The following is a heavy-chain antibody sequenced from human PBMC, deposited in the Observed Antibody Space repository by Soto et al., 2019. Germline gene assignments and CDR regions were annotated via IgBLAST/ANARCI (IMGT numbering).Heavy chain of an antibody. CDR3: TRAERWLQLGDAFDI. Sequence: PGGSLRLSCTASGFTFGDYAMIWFRQAPGKGLEWVGFIRSKAYGGTTEYAASVKGRFTISRDDSKSIAYLQMNSLKTEDTAVYYCTRAERWLQLGDAFDIWGQGTMVTVSS. J-gene: IGHJ3*02. CDR1: GFTFGDYA. CDR2: IRSKAYGGTT. D-gene: IGHD5-12*01. V-gene: IGHV3-49*03.